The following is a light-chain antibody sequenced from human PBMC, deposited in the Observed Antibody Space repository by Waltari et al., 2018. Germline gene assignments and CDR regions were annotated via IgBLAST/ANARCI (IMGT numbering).Light chain of an antibody. V-gene: IGLV2-14*01. CDR1: SSDVGGYNY. J-gene: IGLJ1*01. Sequence: QSALTQPASVSGSPGQSITISCTGTSSDVGGYNYVSWYQQHPGKAPKLMIYEVSNRPAGVSNRFSGSKSCNTASLTISGLQADDEADYYCSSYTGSGTIFGTGTKVTVL. CDR3: SSYTGSGTI. CDR2: EVS.